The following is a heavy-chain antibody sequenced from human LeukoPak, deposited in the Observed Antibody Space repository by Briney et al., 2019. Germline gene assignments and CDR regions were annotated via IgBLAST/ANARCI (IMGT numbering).Heavy chain of an antibody. J-gene: IGHJ5*02. CDR2: IYYSGST. V-gene: IGHV4-59*11. D-gene: IGHD3-22*01. CDR1: GASFSGHY. CDR3: ARPYYYDSRIDP. Sequence: SETLSLTCTVSGASFSGHYWTWIRQPPGKGLEWIGYIYYSGSTNYNPSLKSRVTISVDTSKNQFSLKLSSVTAADTAVYYCARPYYYDSRIDPWGQGILVTVSS.